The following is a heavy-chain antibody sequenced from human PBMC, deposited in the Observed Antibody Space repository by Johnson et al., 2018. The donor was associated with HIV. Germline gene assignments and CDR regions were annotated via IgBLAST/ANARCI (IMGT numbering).Heavy chain of an antibody. CDR3: ARPRRGMATNREAFDI. Sequence: VHLVESGGGLVQPGGSLRLSCAASGFTFSSYWLSWVRQAPGKGLEWVANIKHDGSEKYYVASVKGRFTIPRDNAKNSLYLQMNSLRAEDTAVYYCARPRRGMATNREAFDIWGQGTMGTVSS. D-gene: IGHD5-24*01. CDR2: IKHDGSEK. J-gene: IGHJ3*02. CDR1: GFTFSSYW. V-gene: IGHV3-7*01.